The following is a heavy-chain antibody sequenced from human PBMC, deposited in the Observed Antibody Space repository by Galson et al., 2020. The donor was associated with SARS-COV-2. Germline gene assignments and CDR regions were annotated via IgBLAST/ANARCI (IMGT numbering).Heavy chain of an antibody. D-gene: IGHD4-17*01. V-gene: IGHV1-2*02. CDR1: GFTFTDYY. Sequence: ASVKVSCKASGFTFTDYYMNWVRQAPGQGLAWVGWINPYSGDTDQAQNFQGRVTMTSDTTINTAYMELSSLRSDDTAIYYCASGDYGVSWGQGTLITVYS. J-gene: IGHJ1*01. CDR2: INPYSGDT. CDR3: ASGDYGVS.